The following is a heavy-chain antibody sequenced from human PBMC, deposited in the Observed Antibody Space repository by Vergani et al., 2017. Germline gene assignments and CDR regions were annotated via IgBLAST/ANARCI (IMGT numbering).Heavy chain of an antibody. V-gene: IGHV4-39*02. CDR3: TRDCAVVPANNWFDP. CDR1: NDSVSNPFYY. D-gene: IGHD2-15*01. J-gene: IGHJ5*02. CDR2: IYYSGST. Sequence: QVQLQESGPGLVKPSETLSLTCTVSNDSVSNPFYYWGWIRQTPGKGLEWIGCIYYSGSTYYNPSLESRVNMSVDTSKSQFSLKLSSVTAADTAVYYCTRDCAVVPANNWFDPWGQGTLVTVSS.